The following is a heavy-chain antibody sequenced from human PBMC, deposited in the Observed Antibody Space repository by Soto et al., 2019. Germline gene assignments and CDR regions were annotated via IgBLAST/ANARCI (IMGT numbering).Heavy chain of an antibody. D-gene: IGHD3-22*01. Sequence: GGSLRLSCAASGFTFSNYAIHWVRQAPGKGLEWVALISHDGSNKNYADSVKGRFTISRDNSKNTLYLQMNSLRAEDTAVYYCAKDQGYYDSSGYGYWGQGTLVTVSS. J-gene: IGHJ4*02. V-gene: IGHV3-30*18. CDR1: GFTFSNYA. CDR3: AKDQGYYDSSGYGY. CDR2: ISHDGSNK.